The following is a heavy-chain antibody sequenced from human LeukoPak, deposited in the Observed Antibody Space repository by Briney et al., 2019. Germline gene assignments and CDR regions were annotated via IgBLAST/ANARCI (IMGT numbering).Heavy chain of an antibody. D-gene: IGHD2-2*01. CDR1: GFTFSSYG. CDR3: APTPSTSGGY. Sequence: GGSLRLSCAASGFTFSSYGMHWVRQAPGKGLEWVAFIRYDGSNKYYADSVKGRFTISRDNSKNTLYLQMNSLRAEDTAVYYCAPTPSTSGGYWGQGTLVIVSP. CDR2: IRYDGSNK. V-gene: IGHV3-30*02. J-gene: IGHJ4*02.